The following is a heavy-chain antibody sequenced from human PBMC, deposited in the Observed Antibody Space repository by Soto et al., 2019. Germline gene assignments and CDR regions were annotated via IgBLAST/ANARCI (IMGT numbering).Heavy chain of an antibody. CDR3: VKDVGSRHYDFTNFDS. J-gene: IGHJ4*02. CDR1: GFIFDDYA. CDR2: IDWNRATT. V-gene: IGHV3-9*01. Sequence: SLRLSCIASGFIFDDYAIHWVRQVPGKGLEWDSGIDWNRATTGYADSVKGRFTLSRDNARNSVLLQMNSLRPEDTARYYCVKDVGSRHYDFTNFDSWGQGTLVTVSS. D-gene: IGHD3-3*01.